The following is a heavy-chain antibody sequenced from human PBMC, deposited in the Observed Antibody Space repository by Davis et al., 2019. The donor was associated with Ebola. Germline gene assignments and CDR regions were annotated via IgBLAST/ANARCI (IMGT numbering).Heavy chain of an antibody. CDR1: GFTFSSYG. J-gene: IGHJ4*02. V-gene: IGHV3-33*01. CDR2: IWYDGSNK. D-gene: IGHD6-19*01. Sequence: GESLKISCAAFGFTFSSYGMHWVRQAPGKGLEWVAVIWYDGSNKYYADSVKGRFTISRDNSKNTLYLQMNSLRAEDTAVYYCARQGIAVAFDYWGQGTLVTVSS. CDR3: ARQGIAVAFDY.